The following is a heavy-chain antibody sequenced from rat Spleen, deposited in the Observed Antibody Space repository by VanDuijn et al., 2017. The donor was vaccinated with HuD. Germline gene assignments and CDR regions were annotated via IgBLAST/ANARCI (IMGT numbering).Heavy chain of an antibody. CDR1: GFTFSNYG. CDR2: ITNSGGST. D-gene: IGHD1-11*01. V-gene: IGHV5-27*01. Sequence: EVQLVESGGGLVQPGRSLKLSCAASGFTFSNYGMAWVRQAPTKGLEWVASITNSGGSTYYRDSVKGRFTISRDNAKSTLYLQMDSLRSEDTATYYCTTLGIGMSWFDYWGQGVMVTVSS. J-gene: IGHJ2*01. CDR3: TTLGIGMSWFDY.